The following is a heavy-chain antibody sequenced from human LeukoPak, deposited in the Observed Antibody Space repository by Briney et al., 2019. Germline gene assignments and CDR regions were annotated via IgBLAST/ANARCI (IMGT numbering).Heavy chain of an antibody. V-gene: IGHV3-21*01. Sequence: GSLRLSCAASGFTFSSYSMNWVRQAPGKGLEWVSSISSSSSYIYYADSVKGRFTISRDNAKNSLYLQMNSLRAEDTAVYYCARHSGYFGNWFDPWGQGTLVTVSS. J-gene: IGHJ5*02. CDR1: GFTFSSYS. D-gene: IGHD3-10*01. CDR3: ARHSGYFGNWFDP. CDR2: ISSSSSYI.